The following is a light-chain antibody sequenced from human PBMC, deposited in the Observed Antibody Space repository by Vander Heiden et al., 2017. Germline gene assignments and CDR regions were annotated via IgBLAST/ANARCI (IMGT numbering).Light chain of an antibody. CDR2: KAS. Sequence: DIQLTQSPSTLSASVEDRVTITCRDSQLISSWLAWYQQKPGKAPKLLIYKASNLESGVPSRFSGSGSGTEFTLTISSLQPDDFATYYCQQYNSYPLTFGGGTKVEIK. V-gene: IGKV1-5*03. CDR3: QQYNSYPLT. J-gene: IGKJ4*01. CDR1: QLISSW.